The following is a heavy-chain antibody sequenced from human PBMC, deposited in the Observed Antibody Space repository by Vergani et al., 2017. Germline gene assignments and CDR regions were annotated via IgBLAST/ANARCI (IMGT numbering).Heavy chain of an antibody. V-gene: IGHV1-18*01. CDR2: ISAYNGNT. CDR1: GYTFTSYG. D-gene: IGHD5-24*01. Sequence: QVQLVQSGAEVKKPGASVKVSCKASGYTFTSYGISWVRQAPGKGLEWMGWISAYNGNTNYAQKLQGRVTMTTDTSTSTAYMELRSLRSDDTAVYYCARDSDGEMATIPLDYWGQGTLVTVSS. J-gene: IGHJ4*02. CDR3: ARDSDGEMATIPLDY.